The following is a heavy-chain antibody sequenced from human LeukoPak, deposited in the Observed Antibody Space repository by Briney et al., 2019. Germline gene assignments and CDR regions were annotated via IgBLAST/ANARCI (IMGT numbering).Heavy chain of an antibody. D-gene: IGHD5-24*01. CDR3: ARDRYGDGFAHFDY. J-gene: IGHJ4*02. CDR2: ITPSGGT. V-gene: IGHV1-2*02. CDR1: GYTFTSYA. Sequence: ASVKVSCKASGYTFTSYAMHWVRQAPGQGLEWMGWITPSGGTNYPQKFQGRVAIARDTSITTAYMDLSRLTSDDTAVYYCARDRYGDGFAHFDYWGQGALVTVSS.